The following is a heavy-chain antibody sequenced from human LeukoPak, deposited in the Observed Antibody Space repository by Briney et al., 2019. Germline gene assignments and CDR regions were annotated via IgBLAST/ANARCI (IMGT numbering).Heavy chain of an antibody. CDR2: IYHSGST. Sequence: SETLSLTCTVSGYSISSGYYWGWIRQPPGKGLEWIGSIYHSGSTYYNPSLKSRVTISVDTSKNQFSLKLSSVTAADTAVYYCARDIVVVVAEKGLSWSWFDPWGQGTLVTVSS. D-gene: IGHD2-15*01. V-gene: IGHV4-38-2*02. J-gene: IGHJ5*02. CDR3: ARDIVVVVAEKGLSWSWFDP. CDR1: GYSISSGYY.